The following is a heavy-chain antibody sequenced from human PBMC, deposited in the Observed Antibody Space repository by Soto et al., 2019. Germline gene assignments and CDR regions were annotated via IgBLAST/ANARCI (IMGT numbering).Heavy chain of an antibody. J-gene: IGHJ3*02. V-gene: IGHV4-28*01. CDR1: GYSISSSNW. CDR3: ARKNGVLDAFDI. Sequence: QVQLQESGPGLVKPSDTLSHTCAVSGYSISSSNWWGWIRQPPGKGLAWIGYIYYSGRTYYNPSLKSRVPMSVDTSKNQFSLKLSSVTAVDTAVYYCARKNGVLDAFDIWVQGTMVTVSS. CDR2: IYYSGRT. D-gene: IGHD4-17*01.